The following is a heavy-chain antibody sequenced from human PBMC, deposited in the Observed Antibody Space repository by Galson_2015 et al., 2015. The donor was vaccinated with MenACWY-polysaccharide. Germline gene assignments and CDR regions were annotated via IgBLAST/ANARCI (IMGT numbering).Heavy chain of an antibody. CDR2: IYYDGSKK. J-gene: IGHJ6*04. CDR1: GFTFRSYD. D-gene: IGHD4-11*01. Sequence: SLRLSCAASGFTFRSYDMHWVRQAPGKGLEWVTLIYYDGSKKEYADSVKGRFTISRDNSKNTLYLQMNSLRAEDTAVYYCSRLQSKYMDVWGKGTTVTVSS. CDR3: SRLQSKYMDV. V-gene: IGHV3-30*12.